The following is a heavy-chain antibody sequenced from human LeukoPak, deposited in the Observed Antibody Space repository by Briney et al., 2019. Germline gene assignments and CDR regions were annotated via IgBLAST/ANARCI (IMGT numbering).Heavy chain of an antibody. CDR2: ISGSGGST. Sequence: PGGSLRLSCAASGFTFSSYAMSWVRQAPGKGLEWVSAISGSGGSTYYADSVKGRFTISRDNSKNTLYLQMNSLRAEDMAVYYCAKEPTLGYCSSTSCYTVWGQGTLVTVSS. V-gene: IGHV3-23*01. CDR1: GFTFSSYA. CDR3: AKEPTLGYCSSTSCYTV. D-gene: IGHD2-2*02. J-gene: IGHJ4*02.